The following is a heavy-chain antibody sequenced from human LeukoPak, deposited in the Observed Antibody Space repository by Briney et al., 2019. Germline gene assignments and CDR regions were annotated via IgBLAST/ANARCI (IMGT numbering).Heavy chain of an antibody. J-gene: IGHJ4*02. CDR3: ARDSLYYSATD. D-gene: IGHD4-11*01. CDR2: IYHSGST. V-gene: IGHV4-38-2*02. CDR1: GYSISSGSY. Sequence: SETLSLTCTVSGYSISSGSYWGWIRQPPGKGLEWIGSIYHSGSTYYNPFLKSRVTISVDTSKNQFSLKLRSVTAADTAVYYCARDSLYYSATDWGQGTLVTVSS.